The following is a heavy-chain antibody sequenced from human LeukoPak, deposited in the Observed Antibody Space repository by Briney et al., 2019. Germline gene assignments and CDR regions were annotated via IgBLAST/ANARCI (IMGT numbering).Heavy chain of an antibody. CDR3: AREGYCSSTSCLLYYYYGMDV. Sequence: GGSLRLSCAASGFTFSSYSMNWVRQAPGKGLEWVSSISSSSSYIYYADSVKGRFTISRDNSKNTLYLQMNSLRAEDTAVYYCAREGYCSSTSCLLYYYYGMDVWGQGTTVTVSS. D-gene: IGHD2-2*01. V-gene: IGHV3-21*01. J-gene: IGHJ6*02. CDR1: GFTFSSYS. CDR2: ISSSSSYI.